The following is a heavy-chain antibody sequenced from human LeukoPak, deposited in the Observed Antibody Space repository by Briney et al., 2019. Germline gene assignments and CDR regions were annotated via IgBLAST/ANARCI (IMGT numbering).Heavy chain of an antibody. D-gene: IGHD2-15*01. CDR1: GGSISGYY. J-gene: IGHJ4*02. V-gene: IGHV4-59*01. Sequence: SETLSLTCTVSGGSISGYYWSWIRQPPGKGLGWIGYISYSGNTNYNPSLKSRVTISVDTSKNQLSLKLSSVTAADTAVYYCATRSTGVAATFDSWGQGALVTVSS. CDR2: ISYSGNT. CDR3: ATRSTGVAATFDS.